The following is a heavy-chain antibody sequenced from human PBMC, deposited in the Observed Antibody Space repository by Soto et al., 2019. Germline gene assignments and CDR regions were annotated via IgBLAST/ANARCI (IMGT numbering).Heavy chain of an antibody. J-gene: IGHJ5*02. V-gene: IGHV4-4*07. CDR3: ARLRGHYYDSVAYDPQGLDL. D-gene: IGHD3-22*01. CDR2: IYGGGST. CDR1: GGFVRTYY. Sequence: QERLQESGPGLVKPSETLSLTCSVSGGFVRTYYWSWLRHPAGTGLEWIGRIYGGGSTKFNPSLKSRVTMSVDTSKNVFSLKLTSVTAADTATYYCARLRGHYYDSVAYDPQGLDLWGQGTLVTVSS.